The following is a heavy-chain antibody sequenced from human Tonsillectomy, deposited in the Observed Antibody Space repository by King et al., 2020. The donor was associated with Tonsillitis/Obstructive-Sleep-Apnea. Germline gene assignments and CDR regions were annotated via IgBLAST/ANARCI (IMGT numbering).Heavy chain of an antibody. CDR3: TRSRHGSGSPRGYFYYGMDV. CDR1: GFTFSDVW. CDR2: IKNKRDGGTT. D-gene: IGHD3-10*01. Sequence: VQLVESGGGLVKPGGSLRLSCAASGFTFSDVWMNWVRQAPGKGLEGVGRIKNKRDGGTTDYAAPVKGRFTISRDDSKNTVYLQMNSLQTEDRAVYYCTRSRHGSGSPRGYFYYGMDVWGQGTTVTVSS. V-gene: IGHV3-15*07. J-gene: IGHJ6*02.